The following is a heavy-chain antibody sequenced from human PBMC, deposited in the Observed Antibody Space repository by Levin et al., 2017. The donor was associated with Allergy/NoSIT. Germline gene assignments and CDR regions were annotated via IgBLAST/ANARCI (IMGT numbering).Heavy chain of an antibody. V-gene: IGHV1-2*06. CDR1: GYTFTGYY. CDR2: INPDSGGT. D-gene: IGHD2-2*01. CDR3: ASVVVPADDNWFDP. Sequence: ASVKVSCKASGYTFTGYYMHWVRQAPGQGLEWMGRINPDSGGTNYAQKFQGRVTMTRDTSISTAYMELSRLRSDDTAVYYCASVVVPADDNWFDPWGQGTLVTVSS. J-gene: IGHJ5*02.